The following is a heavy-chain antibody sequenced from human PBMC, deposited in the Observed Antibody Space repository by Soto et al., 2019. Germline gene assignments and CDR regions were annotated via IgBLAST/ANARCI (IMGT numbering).Heavy chain of an antibody. D-gene: IGHD3-3*01. Sequence: ASVTVSCKASGYTFTSYTMHWVRQAPRQRHEWMGWIKAGNGNTKYSQKFQGRVTITRDTSASTAYMGLSSLRSEDTAVYFCARPGEYYDFWSDAYDYWGQGTLVTVSS. CDR2: IKAGNGNT. CDR3: ARPGEYYDFWSDAYDY. V-gene: IGHV1-3*01. J-gene: IGHJ4*02. CDR1: GYTFTSYT.